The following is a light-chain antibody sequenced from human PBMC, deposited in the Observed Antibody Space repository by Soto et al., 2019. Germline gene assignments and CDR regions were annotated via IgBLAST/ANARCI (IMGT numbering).Light chain of an antibody. Sequence: TQSPSSVSASVGDRITLSCRASQSVINNYLAWYQQKPGQAPRLLIYGASNRATGIPDRFSGSGSGTDFTLTISRLEPEDFAVYYCQQYGSSGTFGQGTKVDIK. J-gene: IGKJ1*01. V-gene: IGKV3-20*01. CDR3: QQYGSSGT. CDR2: GAS. CDR1: QSVINNY.